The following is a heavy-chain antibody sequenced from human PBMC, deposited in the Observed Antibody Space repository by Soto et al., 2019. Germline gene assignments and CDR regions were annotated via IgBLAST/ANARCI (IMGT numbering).Heavy chain of an antibody. V-gene: IGHV4-34*01. Sequence: SSETLSLTCAVYGGSFSGYYCSWIRQPPGKGLEWIGEINHSGSTNYNPSLKSRVTISVDTSKNQFSLKLSSVTAADTAVYYCARGAQYYDSSRSWFDPWGQGTLVTVSS. CDR3: ARGAQYYDSSRSWFDP. D-gene: IGHD3-22*01. CDR2: INHSGST. J-gene: IGHJ5*02. CDR1: GGSFSGYY.